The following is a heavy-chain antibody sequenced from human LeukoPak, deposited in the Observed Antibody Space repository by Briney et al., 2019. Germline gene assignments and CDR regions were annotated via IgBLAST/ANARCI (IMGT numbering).Heavy chain of an antibody. CDR3: AREGSSGWSGAWYYYGMDV. CDR1: GYTFTGYY. J-gene: IGHJ6*02. V-gene: IGHV1-2*04. Sequence: ASVKVSCKASGYTFTGYYMHWVRQAPGQGLEWMGWINPNGGGTNYAQKFQGWVTMTRDTSISTAYMELSRLRSDDTAVYYCAREGSSGWSGAWYYYGMDVWGQGTTVTVSS. D-gene: IGHD6-19*01. CDR2: INPNGGGT.